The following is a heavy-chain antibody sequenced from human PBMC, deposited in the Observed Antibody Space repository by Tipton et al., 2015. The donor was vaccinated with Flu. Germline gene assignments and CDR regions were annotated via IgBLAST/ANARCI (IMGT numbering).Heavy chain of an antibody. Sequence: GLVKPSETLSLTCTVSGGSISSYYWSWIRQPPGKGLEWIGYIYYSGSTNYNPSLKSRVTISVDTSRNQFSLKLSSVTAADTAVYYCARDSSGYYYYYGMDVWGQGTTVTVSS. D-gene: IGHD3-22*01. CDR2: IYYSGST. J-gene: IGHJ6*02. CDR3: ARDSSGYYYYYGMDV. CDR1: GGSISSYY. V-gene: IGHV4-59*01.